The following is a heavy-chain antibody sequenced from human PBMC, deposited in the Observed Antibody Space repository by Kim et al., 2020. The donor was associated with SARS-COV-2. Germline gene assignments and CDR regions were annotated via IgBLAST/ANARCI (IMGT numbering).Heavy chain of an antibody. Sequence: SVKVSCKASGFTFTSSAMQWVRQARGQRLEWIGWIVVGSGNTNYAQKFQERVTITRDMSTSTAYMELSSLRSEDTAVYYCAAGAVVVPAALLLNYYYGMDVWGQGTTVTVSS. CDR3: AAGAVVVPAALLLNYYYGMDV. D-gene: IGHD2-2*01. CDR1: GFTFTSSA. J-gene: IGHJ6*02. V-gene: IGHV1-58*02. CDR2: IVVGSGNT.